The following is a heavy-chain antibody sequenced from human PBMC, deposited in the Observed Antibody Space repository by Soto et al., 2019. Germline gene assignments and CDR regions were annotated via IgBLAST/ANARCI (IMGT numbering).Heavy chain of an antibody. D-gene: IGHD6-13*01. V-gene: IGHV1-18*01. CDR1: GYTFTSYG. Sequence: QVQLVQSGAEVKKPGASVKVSCKASGYTFTSYGISWVRQAPGQGLEWMGWISAYNGNTNYAQKLQGRVTMTTDTATSHAYMELRRRRSDDTAVYYCARAPRWGQQLVLRLFRDRGGFDYWGQGTLVTVSS. J-gene: IGHJ4*02. CDR2: ISAYNGNT. CDR3: ARAPRWGQQLVLRLFRDRGGFDY.